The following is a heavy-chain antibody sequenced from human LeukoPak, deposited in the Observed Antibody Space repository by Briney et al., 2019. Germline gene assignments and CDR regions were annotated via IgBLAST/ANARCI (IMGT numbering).Heavy chain of an antibody. CDR3: ARLKRDYYDSSGYLLFDY. J-gene: IGHJ4*02. V-gene: IGHV4-59*08. Sequence: SETLSLTCTVSGGSISSYYWSWIRQPPGKGLEWIGYIYYSGSTNYNPSLKSRVTISVDTSKNQFSLKLSSVTAADTAVYYCARLKRDYYDSSGYLLFDYWGQGTLVTVSS. CDR2: IYYSGST. D-gene: IGHD3-22*01. CDR1: GGSISSYY.